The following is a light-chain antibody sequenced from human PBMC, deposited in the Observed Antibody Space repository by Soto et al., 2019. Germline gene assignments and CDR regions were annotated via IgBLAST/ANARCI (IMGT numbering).Light chain of an antibody. CDR3: LTYNSGMWT. CDR2: AAS. J-gene: IGKJ1*01. Sequence: DIQMTQSPSSLSASVGDRVTFTCRASRDITNHLAWYQQKPGKVPKLLIYAASTLQSGVPSRFSGSGSGTDFTLTIGSLQPEDVAHYFCLTYNSGMWTFGQGTKVEIK. V-gene: IGKV1-27*01. CDR1: RDITNH.